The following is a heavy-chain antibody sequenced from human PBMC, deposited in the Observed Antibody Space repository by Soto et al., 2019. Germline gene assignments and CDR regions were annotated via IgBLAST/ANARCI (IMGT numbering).Heavy chain of an antibody. J-gene: IGHJ3*02. CDR2: IYYSGST. CDR3: ARSSAKVVTPGAFDI. Sequence: QVQLQESGPGLVKPSQTLSLTCTVSGGSINSGHYYWSWICQPPGKGLEWIGYIYYSGSTDYNPSLKSRVTISVDTSNNQFSLKLSSVTAADTAMYYCARSSAKVVTPGAFDIWGHGTVVTVSS. CDR1: GGSINSGHYY. D-gene: IGHD2-21*02. V-gene: IGHV4-30-4*01.